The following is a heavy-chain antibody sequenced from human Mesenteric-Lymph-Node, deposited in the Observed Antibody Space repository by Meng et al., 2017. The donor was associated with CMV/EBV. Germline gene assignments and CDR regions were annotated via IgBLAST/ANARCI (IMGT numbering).Heavy chain of an antibody. J-gene: IGHJ4*02. CDR2: INGDESKI. CDR1: GFTFRGNW. V-gene: IGHV3-7*03. CDR3: TRDGSTGWSPFDD. D-gene: IGHD3-3*01. Sequence: GGSLRLSCAASGFTFRGNWMSWVRQASGKGPEWVATINGDESKIYYVDSVKGRFTISRDNVMNSLYLQMNSLRVDDTAIYYCTRDGSTGWSPFDDWGLGTLVTVSS.